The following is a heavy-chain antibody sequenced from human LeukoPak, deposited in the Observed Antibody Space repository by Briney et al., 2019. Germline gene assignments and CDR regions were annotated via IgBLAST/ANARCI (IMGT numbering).Heavy chain of an antibody. CDR2: ISGYNDNT. J-gene: IGHJ4*02. CDR3: AREHSSSWDQFDY. D-gene: IGHD6-13*01. V-gene: IGHV1-18*01. Sequence: ASVKVSCKASGYTFTNYGVSWVRQAPGQGLEWLGWISGYNDNTKYAQKVQGRVTMTADTSTSTSYMELRGLRSDDTAVYYCAREHSSSWDQFDYWGQGTLVTVSS. CDR1: GYTFTNYG.